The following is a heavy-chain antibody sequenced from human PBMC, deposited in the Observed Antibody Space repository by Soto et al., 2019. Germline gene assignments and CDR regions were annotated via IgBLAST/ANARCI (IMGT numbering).Heavy chain of an antibody. D-gene: IGHD2-15*01. CDR2: ISGSGGST. J-gene: IGHJ3*02. V-gene: IGHV3-23*01. CDR1: GFTFSSYA. Sequence: GWSLRLSCAASGFTFSSYAMSWVRQAPGKGLEWVSAISGSGGSTYYADSVKGRFTISRDNSKNTLYLQMNSLRAEDTAVYYCAKLPDLRPVADAFDIWGQGTMVTVSS. CDR3: AKLPDLRPVADAFDI.